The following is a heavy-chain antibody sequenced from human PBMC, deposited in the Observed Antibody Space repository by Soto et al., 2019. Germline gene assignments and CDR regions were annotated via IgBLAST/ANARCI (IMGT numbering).Heavy chain of an antibody. CDR2: IGGSGGST. V-gene: IGHV3-23*01. Sequence: LRLSCAASGFTFSSYAMSWVRQAPGKGLEWVSAIGGSGGSTDYADSVKGRFTISRDNSKNTLYLQMNSLRAEDTAVYYCARGGYSYDLLWDYWGQGTLVTVSS. CDR1: GFTFSSYA. J-gene: IGHJ4*02. D-gene: IGHD5-18*01. CDR3: ARGGYSYDLLWDY.